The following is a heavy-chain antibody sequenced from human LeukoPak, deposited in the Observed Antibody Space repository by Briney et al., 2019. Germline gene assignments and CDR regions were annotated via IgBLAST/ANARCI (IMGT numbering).Heavy chain of an antibody. CDR1: GFTFSSYA. CDR3: AKDHWIVVVTAGFDY. CDR2: ISYDGSNK. D-gene: IGHD2-21*02. Sequence: GASLRLSCAASGFTFSSYAMSWVRQAPGKGLEWVAVISYDGSNKYYADSVKGRFTISRDNSKNTLYLQMNSLRAEDTAVYYCAKDHWIVVVTAGFDYWGQGTLVTVSS. V-gene: IGHV3-30*18. J-gene: IGHJ4*02.